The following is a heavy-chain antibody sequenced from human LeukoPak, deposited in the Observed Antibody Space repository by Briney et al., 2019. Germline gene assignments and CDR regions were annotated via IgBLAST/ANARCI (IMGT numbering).Heavy chain of an antibody. Sequence: GGSLRLSCAASGFTVSSNYMSWVRQAPGKGLEWVSVIYSGGGTYYADSVKGRFTISRDNSKNTLYLQMNSLRAEDTAVYYCARGGATVTTRGTFDIWGQGTMVTVSS. CDR3: ARGGATVTTRGTFDI. J-gene: IGHJ3*02. D-gene: IGHD4-11*01. CDR1: GFTVSSNY. CDR2: IYSGGGT. V-gene: IGHV3-66*01.